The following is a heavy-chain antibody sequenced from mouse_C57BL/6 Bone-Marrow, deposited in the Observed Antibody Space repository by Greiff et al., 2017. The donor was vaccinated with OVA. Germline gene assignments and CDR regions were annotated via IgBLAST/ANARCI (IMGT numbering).Heavy chain of an antibody. Sequence: EVKVVESGGGLVQSGRSLRLSCATSGFTFSDFYMEWVRQAPGKGLEWIAASRNKANDYTTEYSASVKGRFIVSRDTSQSILYLQMNALRAEDTAIYYCARDSIYYGNYRYFDVWGTGTTVTVSS. J-gene: IGHJ1*03. CDR3: ARDSIYYGNYRYFDV. V-gene: IGHV7-1*01. CDR2: SRNKANDYTT. D-gene: IGHD2-1*01. CDR1: GFTFSDFY.